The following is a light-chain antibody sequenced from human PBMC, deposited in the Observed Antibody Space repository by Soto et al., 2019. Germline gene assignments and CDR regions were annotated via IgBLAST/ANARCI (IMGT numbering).Light chain of an antibody. V-gene: IGLV1-44*01. Sequence: QLVLTQPPSVSGTPGQRVTISCFGSSSNIGTNAVNWYQQLPGAAPKLLIYSDSQRPSGVPDRFSGSKSGTSASLAISGLQSEDEADYYCAARDDSLNVYLFGAGTKLTVL. CDR1: SSNIGTNA. CDR3: AARDDSLNVYL. J-gene: IGLJ1*01. CDR2: SDS.